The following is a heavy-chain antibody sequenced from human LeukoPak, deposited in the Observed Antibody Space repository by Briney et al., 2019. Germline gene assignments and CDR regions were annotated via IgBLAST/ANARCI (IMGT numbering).Heavy chain of an antibody. CDR2: ISGSAGTI. CDR3: ARGFTALVM. V-gene: IGHV3-48*03. D-gene: IGHD5-18*01. J-gene: IGHJ4*02. Sequence: PGGSLRLTCAVSGFTFSRYEMNWDRQAPGKGLEWVSYISGSAGTIYYADSVKGRFTISRENAKNSLYLQMHSLRAEDTAVYYCARGFTALVMWGQGTLVTVSS. CDR1: GFTFSRYE.